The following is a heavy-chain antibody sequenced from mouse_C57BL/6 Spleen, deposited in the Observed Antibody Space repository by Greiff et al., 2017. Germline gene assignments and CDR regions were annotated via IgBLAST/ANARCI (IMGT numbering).Heavy chain of an antibody. D-gene: IGHD3-1*01. CDR2: IYPGDGDT. V-gene: IGHV1-82*01. J-gene: IGHJ2*01. Sequence: VQRVESGPELVKPGASVKISCKASGYAFSSSWMNWVKQRPGKGLEWIGRIYPGDGDTNYNGKFKGKATLTADKSSSTAYMQRSSLTSEDSAVYFCAGAHFDYWGQGTTLTVSS. CDR1: GYAFSSSW. CDR3: AGAHFDY.